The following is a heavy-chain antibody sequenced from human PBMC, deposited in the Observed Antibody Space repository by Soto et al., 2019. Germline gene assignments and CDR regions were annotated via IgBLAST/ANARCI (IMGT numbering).Heavy chain of an antibody. D-gene: IGHD2-2*01. CDR2: IYYSGST. V-gene: IGHV4-59*08. J-gene: IGHJ5*02. CDR1: GGSISSYY. CDR3: AGESLGYCSSTSCYGSPTTPNWLDP. Sequence: SSETLSLTCTVSGGSISSYYWSWIRQPPGKGLEWIGYIYYSGSTNYNPSLKSRVTISVDTSKNQFSLKLSSVTAADTAVYYCAGESLGYCSSTSCYGSPTTPNWLDPWGQGTLVTLSS.